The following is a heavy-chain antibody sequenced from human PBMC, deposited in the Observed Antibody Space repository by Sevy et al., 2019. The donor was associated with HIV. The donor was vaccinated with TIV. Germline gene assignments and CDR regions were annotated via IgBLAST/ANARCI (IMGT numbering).Heavy chain of an antibody. CDR2: TYYSGTT. CDR1: GGSTNIYY. Sequence: SETLSLTCSVSGGSTNIYYWSWIRQPPGKRLEWIGFTYYSGTTNYNPSLKSRVTISIDKSKNQFSLKLSSVTAADTAVYYCGRVGVNWNDVDYWGQGILVTVSS. J-gene: IGHJ4*02. D-gene: IGHD1-20*01. V-gene: IGHV4-59*01. CDR3: GRVGVNWNDVDY.